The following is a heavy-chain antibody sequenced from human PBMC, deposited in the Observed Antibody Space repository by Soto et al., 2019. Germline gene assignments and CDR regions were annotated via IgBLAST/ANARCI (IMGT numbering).Heavy chain of an antibody. CDR3: AKDTVGGYSFWSGYYSDGLDV. V-gene: IGHV3-23*01. J-gene: IGHJ3*01. Sequence: EVKLLESGGGLAQPGGSLSLSCVGYGFTFDSYAISWVRHAPGERLQWIAAISGSADGTDYAHSVRGRFNIFRDNAKKTVHLQMDSLRVEDTAVYFCAKDTVGGYSFWSGYYSDGLDVWGQGTLVTVS. D-gene: IGHD3-3*01. CDR1: GFTFDSYA. CDR2: ISGSADGT.